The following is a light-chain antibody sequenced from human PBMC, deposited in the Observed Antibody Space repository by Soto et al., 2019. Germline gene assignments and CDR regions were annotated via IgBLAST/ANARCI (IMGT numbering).Light chain of an antibody. CDR1: QDVSNF. CDR3: QQYENFPLT. V-gene: IGKV1-33*01. CDR2: DAS. J-gene: IGKJ4*01. Sequence: DIQMTQSPSSLSASVGDRATITCQTSQDVSNFLNWFQQKPGRAPKLLIYDASNLETGVPSRFSGSGYGTDFTFTISSLQPEDVATYYCQQYENFPLTFGGGTKVDIK.